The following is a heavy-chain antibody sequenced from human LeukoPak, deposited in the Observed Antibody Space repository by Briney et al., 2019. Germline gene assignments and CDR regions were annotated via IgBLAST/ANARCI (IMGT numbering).Heavy chain of an antibody. D-gene: IGHD3-10*01. V-gene: IGHV3-7*01. J-gene: IGHJ2*01. CDR1: GFTFSSYW. CDR2: TKQDGSEK. Sequence: RGSLRLSCAASGFTFSSYWMSWVRQALGKGLEWVANTKQDGSEKYYVDSVKGRLTISRGNAKNSLYLQMNSLRAEDTAVYYCARGLGDMVRGIWYFDLWGRGTLVTVSS. CDR3: ARGLGDMVRGIWYFDL.